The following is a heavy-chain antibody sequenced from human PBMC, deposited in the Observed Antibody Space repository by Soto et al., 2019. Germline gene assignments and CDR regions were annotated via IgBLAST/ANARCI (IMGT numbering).Heavy chain of an antibody. J-gene: IGHJ4*02. Sequence: VGSLRLSCAASGFTFSSYAMTWVRQAPGKGLEWVSALSASGDSTYYPDSVKGRFTISRDNSENTLYLQMNSLRAEDTAIYYCAKNLRGYCGSSSCYDAFDYWGQGTLVTVSS. V-gene: IGHV3-23*01. CDR1: GFTFSSYA. CDR2: LSASGDST. D-gene: IGHD2-2*01. CDR3: AKNLRGYCGSSSCYDAFDY.